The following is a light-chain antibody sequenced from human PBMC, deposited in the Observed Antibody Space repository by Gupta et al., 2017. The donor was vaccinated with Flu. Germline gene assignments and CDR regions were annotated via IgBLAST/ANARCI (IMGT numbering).Light chain of an antibody. CDR1: GSNFRAGYD. V-gene: IGLV1-40*01. J-gene: IGLJ3*02. Sequence: QSVLTQPPLVSGAPGQRITISCIGSGSNFRAGYDVHWFQHLPGKAPKLLIYANTNRPSGVPHRLSGSKSGTSASLVITGLQADDEAAYFCQSYDDSLTGPWVFGGGTKVTVL. CDR2: ANT. CDR3: QSYDDSLTGPWV.